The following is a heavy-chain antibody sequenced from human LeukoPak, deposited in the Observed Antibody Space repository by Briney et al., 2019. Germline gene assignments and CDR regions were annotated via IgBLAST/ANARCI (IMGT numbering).Heavy chain of an antibody. CDR1: GYTFTNYG. CDR3: ARDERYDSSGYPFDY. J-gene: IGHJ4*02. CDR2: ISGYNGNT. D-gene: IGHD3-22*01. V-gene: IGHV1-18*01. Sequence: ASVKVSCKASGYTFTNYGITWVRQAPGQGLEWMGWISGYNGNTNYAQKLQGRVTMTTDTSTSTAYMELRSLRSDDTAVYYCARDERYDSSGYPFDYWGQGTLVTVSS.